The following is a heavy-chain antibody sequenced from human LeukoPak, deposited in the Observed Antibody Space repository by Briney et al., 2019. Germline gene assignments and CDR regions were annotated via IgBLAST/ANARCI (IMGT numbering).Heavy chain of an antibody. CDR2: IIPIFGTA. J-gene: IGHJ6*02. CDR1: GGTFSSYA. D-gene: IGHD6-6*01. CDR3: ARVSIAARSPYYYGMDV. Sequence: ASVKVSCTASGGTFSSYAISWVRQAPGQGLEWMGGIIPIFGTASYAQKFQGRVTIIADESTSTAYMELSSLRSEDTAVYYCARVSIAARSPYYYGMDVWGQGTTVTVSS. V-gene: IGHV1-69*13.